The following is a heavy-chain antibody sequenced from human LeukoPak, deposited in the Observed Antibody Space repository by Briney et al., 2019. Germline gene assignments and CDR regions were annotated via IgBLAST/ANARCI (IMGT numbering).Heavy chain of an antibody. V-gene: IGHV3-30*02. CDR1: GFTVSSYG. Sequence: PGGSLRRSCAASGFTVSSYGMHWVRQAPGKGLEWVAFIRYDGSNKYYADSVKGRFTISRDNSKNTLYLQMNSLRAEDTAVYYCAKESLMDIVVVPAARSPFDYWGQGTLVTVSS. J-gene: IGHJ4*02. CDR2: IRYDGSNK. CDR3: AKESLMDIVVVPAARSPFDY. D-gene: IGHD2-2*03.